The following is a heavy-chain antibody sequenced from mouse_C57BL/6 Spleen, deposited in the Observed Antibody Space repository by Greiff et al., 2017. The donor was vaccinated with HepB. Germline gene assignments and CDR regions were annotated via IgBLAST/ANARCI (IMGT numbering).Heavy chain of an antibody. V-gene: IGHV1-80*01. Sequence: QVQLQQSGAELVKPGASVKISCKASGYAFSSYWMNWVKQRPGKGLEWIGQIYTGDGDTNYNGKFKGKATLTADKSSSTSYMQLSSLTSEDSAVYFCAREGLRATVVNAMDYWGQGTSVTVSS. CDR3: AREGLRATVVNAMDY. D-gene: IGHD1-1*01. J-gene: IGHJ4*01. CDR1: GYAFSSYW. CDR2: IYTGDGDT.